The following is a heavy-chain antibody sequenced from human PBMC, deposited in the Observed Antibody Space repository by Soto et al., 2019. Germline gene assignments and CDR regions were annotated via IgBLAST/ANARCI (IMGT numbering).Heavy chain of an antibody. J-gene: IGHJ4*02. V-gene: IGHV1-18*01. D-gene: IGHD3-10*02. CDR3: AREVVRGVPWH. CDR2: ISAYSGNT. Sequence: QVQLMQSGAEVKKPGASVKVSCKASGYTFTSYGISCVRQAPGQGLEWMGWISAYSGNTNYAQKLQGRVTMTTDTPTSAAYMELRSLRSDDTAVYYCAREVVRGVPWHWGQGTLVTVSS. CDR1: GYTFTSYG.